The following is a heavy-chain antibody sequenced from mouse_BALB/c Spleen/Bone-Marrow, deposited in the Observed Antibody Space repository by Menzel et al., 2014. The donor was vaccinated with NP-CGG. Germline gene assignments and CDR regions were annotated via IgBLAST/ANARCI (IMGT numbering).Heavy chain of an antibody. J-gene: IGHJ2*01. Sequence: EVHLAESEGGLVKPGGTLKLSCAASGFTFSRYAMSWVRPTPEKRLAWASSIRGGGGAYYPDSMKGRFTISRDNARNVLRRQISSLRSEDTAMYYCSRAMIRGNFFDNWGQGTALTVSS. D-gene: IGHD2-4*01. CDR3: SRAMIRGNFFDN. CDR1: GFTFSRYA. V-gene: IGHV5-6-5*01. CDR2: IRGGGGA.